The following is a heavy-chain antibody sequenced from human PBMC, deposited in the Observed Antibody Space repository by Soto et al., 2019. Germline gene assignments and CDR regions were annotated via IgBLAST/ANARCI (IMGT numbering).Heavy chain of an antibody. D-gene: IGHD6-6*01. Sequence: QVQLVESGGGVVQPGRSLRLSCAASGFTFSSYGMHWVRQAPGKGLEWVAVISYDGSNKYYADSVKGRFTISRDNSKNTLYLQMNSLRAEDTAVYYCAKGQLVRGYYYGMDVWGQGTTVTVSS. CDR3: AKGQLVRGYYYGMDV. CDR1: GFTFSSYG. CDR2: ISYDGSNK. V-gene: IGHV3-30*18. J-gene: IGHJ6*02.